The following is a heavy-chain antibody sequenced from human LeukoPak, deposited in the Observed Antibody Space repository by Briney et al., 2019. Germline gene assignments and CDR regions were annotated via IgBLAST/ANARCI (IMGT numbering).Heavy chain of an antibody. J-gene: IGHJ4*02. CDR1: GFTFSSYE. D-gene: IGHD1-26*01. CDR2: ISSSGSTK. Sequence: GGSLRLSCAASGFTFSSYEMNWVRQAPGKGLEWVSYISSSGSTKHYADSVKGRFTISRDNAKNSLYLQMNSLRAEDTAVYYCARTMYITGSSDFDYWGQGTLVTVSS. CDR3: ARTMYITGSSDFDY. V-gene: IGHV3-48*03.